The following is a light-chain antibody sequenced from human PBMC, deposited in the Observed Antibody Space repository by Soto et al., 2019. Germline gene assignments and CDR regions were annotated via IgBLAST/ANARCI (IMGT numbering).Light chain of an antibody. CDR1: QSVTNN. CDR3: QQNNNWPST. V-gene: IGKV3-15*01. CDR2: GAS. Sequence: EIVMTQSPATLTVSPGXRATLSCRASQSVTNNLAWYQQKPGQAPRLLIYGASSRATGIPARFSGSGSGTEFTLTIGSLQSEDFAVYYCQQNNNWPSTFGQGTKVDIK. J-gene: IGKJ1*01.